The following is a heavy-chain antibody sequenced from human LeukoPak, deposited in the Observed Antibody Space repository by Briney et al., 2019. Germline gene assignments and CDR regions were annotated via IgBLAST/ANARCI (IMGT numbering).Heavy chain of an antibody. J-gene: IGHJ5*02. CDR2: IWYDGSNK. D-gene: IGHD2-2*02. CDR3: ARDPLRGVPAAIRGWFDP. CDR1: GFTFSSYG. V-gene: IGHV3-33*01. Sequence: GGSLRLSCAASGFTFSSYGMHWVRQAPGKGLEWVAVIWYDGSNKYYADSVKGRFTISRDNSKNTLYLQMNSLRAEDTAVYYCARDPLRGVPAAIRGWFDPWGQGTLVTVSS.